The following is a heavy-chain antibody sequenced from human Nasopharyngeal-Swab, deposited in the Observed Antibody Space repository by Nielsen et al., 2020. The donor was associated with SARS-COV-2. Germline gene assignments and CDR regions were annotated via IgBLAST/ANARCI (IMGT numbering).Heavy chain of an antibody. J-gene: IGHJ4*02. CDR2: INPNSGGT. CDR3: ASPRNRDGYNSFDY. CDR1: GYTFTGYY. D-gene: IGHD5-24*01. V-gene: IGHV1-2*06. Sequence: ASVKVSCKASGYTFTGYYMHWVRQAPGQGLEWMGRINPNSGGTNYAQKFQGRVTMTRDTSISTAYMELSRLRSDDTAVYYCASPRNRDGYNSFDYWGQGTPVTVSS.